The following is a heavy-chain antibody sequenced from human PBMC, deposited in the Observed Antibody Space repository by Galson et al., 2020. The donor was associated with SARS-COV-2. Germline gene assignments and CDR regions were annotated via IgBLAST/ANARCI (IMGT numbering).Heavy chain of an antibody. CDR3: AREPAGYKIDY. CDR2: IDYSGGT. CDR1: GGSIRSGTYY. D-gene: IGHD5-12*01. V-gene: IGHV4-39*07. J-gene: IGHJ4*02. Sequence: SETLSLTCTVSGGSIRSGTYYWGWIRQPPGKGLEWIGSIDYSGGTHYKTSLKSRVTVSVDTSKNQFFLNLRSVTAADTAVYYCAREPAGYKIDYWGQGTLVTGSS.